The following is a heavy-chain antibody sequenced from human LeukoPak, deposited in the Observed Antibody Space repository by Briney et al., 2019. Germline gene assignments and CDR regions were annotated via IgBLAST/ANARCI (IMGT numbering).Heavy chain of an antibody. J-gene: IGHJ4*02. Sequence: SETLSLTCSVSGGSFSSNNYYWGWIRQPPGKGLEWIANIDYSGSTYANPSLKSRLTISVDTSKNQFSLKVSSVTAADTAVYYCARRQYGDHYYFDHGGQGPLVTVSS. D-gene: IGHD2-21*02. V-gene: IGHV4-39*01. CDR2: IDYSGST. CDR3: ARRQYGDHYYFDH. CDR1: GGSFSSNNYY.